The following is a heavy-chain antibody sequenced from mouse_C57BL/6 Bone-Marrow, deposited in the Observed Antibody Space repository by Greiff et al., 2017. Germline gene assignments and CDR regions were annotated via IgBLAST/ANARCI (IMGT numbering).Heavy chain of an antibody. J-gene: IGHJ3*01. CDR2: ISNDGSN. V-gene: IGHV3-6*01. Sequence: EVKLQESGPGLVKPSQSLSLTCSVTGYSITSGYYWYWLRPFPGTQLEWMGIISNDGSNHYNPSLKNRISITRDTSKNQFFLKLKSVTTEDTATYYCARHWVWFAYWGQGTLVTVSA. D-gene: IGHD4-1*01. CDR3: ARHWVWFAY. CDR1: GYSITSGYY.